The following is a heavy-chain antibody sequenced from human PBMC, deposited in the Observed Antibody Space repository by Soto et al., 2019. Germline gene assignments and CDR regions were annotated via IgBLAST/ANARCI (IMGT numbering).Heavy chain of an antibody. D-gene: IGHD6-6*01. V-gene: IGHV1-2*02. CDR2: INPNSGGT. Sequence: GASVKVSCKACGYAFTDYYIHWVRQAPGQGLEWMGWINPNSGGTNYAQEFQGRVTMTRDRSISTAYMELSRLRSDDTAVYYCARSSFSYSSSSPVDHWGQGTLVTVSS. J-gene: IGHJ4*02. CDR1: GYAFTDYY. CDR3: ARSSFSYSSSSPVDH.